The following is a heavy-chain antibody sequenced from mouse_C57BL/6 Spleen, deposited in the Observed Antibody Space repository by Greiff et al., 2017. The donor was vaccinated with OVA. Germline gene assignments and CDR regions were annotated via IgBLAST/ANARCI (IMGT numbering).Heavy chain of an antibody. V-gene: IGHV5-16*01. CDR3: ASLYYDYAMDY. CDR1: GFTFSDYY. J-gene: IGHJ4*01. CDR2: INYDGSST. D-gene: IGHD2-4*01. Sequence: EVMLVASEGGLVQPGSSMKLSCTASGFTFSDYYMAWVRQVPEKGLEWVANINYDGSSTYYLDSLKSRFIISRDNAKNILYLQMSSLKSEDTATYYCASLYYDYAMDYWGQGTSVTVSS.